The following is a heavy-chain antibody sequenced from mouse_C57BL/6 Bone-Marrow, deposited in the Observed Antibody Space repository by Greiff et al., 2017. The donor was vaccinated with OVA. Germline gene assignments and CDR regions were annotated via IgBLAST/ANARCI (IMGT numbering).Heavy chain of an antibody. Sequence: VQLQQSGPELVKPGASVKMSCKASGYTFTDYNMHWVKQSHGKSLEWIGYINPNNGGTSYNQKFKGKATLTVNKSSSTAYMELRSLTSEDSAVYYCAPDGYHPFYAMDYWGQGTSVTVSS. CDR1: GYTFTDYN. J-gene: IGHJ4*01. V-gene: IGHV1-22*01. CDR3: APDGYHPFYAMDY. CDR2: INPNNGGT. D-gene: IGHD2-3*01.